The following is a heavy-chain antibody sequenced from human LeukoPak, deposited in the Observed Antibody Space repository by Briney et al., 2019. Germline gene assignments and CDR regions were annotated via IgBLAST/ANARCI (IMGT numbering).Heavy chain of an antibody. CDR3: VAGVALDY. V-gene: IGHV3-11*01. CDR2: ISKTGTSI. J-gene: IGHJ4*02. D-gene: IGHD3-3*01. CDR1: GLNFSVYY. Sequence: PGGSLRLSCTASGLNFSVYYMTWIRQAPGDGLGAPGYGLEWLSHISKTGTSIYYADSVRGRFTISRDNAKNSLYLHMNSLRAEDTAVYYCVAGVALDYWGQGALVTVSS.